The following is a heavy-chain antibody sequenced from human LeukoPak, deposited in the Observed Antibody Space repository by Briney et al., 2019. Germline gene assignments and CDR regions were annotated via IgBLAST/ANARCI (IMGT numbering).Heavy chain of an antibody. Sequence: GASVKVSCKASGYTFTSYGISWVRQAPGQGLEWMGWISAYNGNTNYAQKLQGRVTMTTDTSTSTAYMELRSLRSDDTAVYYCARGLDFWSGYYTAGWFDPWGQGTLVTVSS. J-gene: IGHJ5*02. CDR2: ISAYNGNT. CDR3: ARGLDFWSGYYTAGWFDP. D-gene: IGHD3-3*01. CDR1: GYTFTSYG. V-gene: IGHV1-18*01.